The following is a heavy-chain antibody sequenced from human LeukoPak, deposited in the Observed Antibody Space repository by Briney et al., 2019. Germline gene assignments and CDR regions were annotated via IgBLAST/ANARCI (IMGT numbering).Heavy chain of an antibody. CDR3: ARNYYEPTYDYYFDC. Sequence: GGSLRLSCAASGFTFRSYAMSWVRQAPGKGLEWVSAISGSGGSTYYADSVRGRFTISRDNSKNTLYLHMDSLRAEDTALYYCARNYYEPTYDYYFDCWGQGTLVTVSS. CDR1: GFTFRSYA. J-gene: IGHJ4*02. D-gene: IGHD1-26*01. V-gene: IGHV3-23*01. CDR2: ISGSGGST.